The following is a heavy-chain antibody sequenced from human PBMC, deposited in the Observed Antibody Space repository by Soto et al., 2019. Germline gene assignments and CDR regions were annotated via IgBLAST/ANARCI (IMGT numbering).Heavy chain of an antibody. CDR1: GYTFTSYY. J-gene: IGHJ4*02. D-gene: IGHD2-15*01. CDR3: ARARSGTPYDY. V-gene: IGHV1-46*01. Sequence: QVQLVQSGAEVQKPGASVKVSCKASGYTFTSYYMHWVRQAPGQGLEWMGIINPTGGSTSFAQKSQGRVTMTRDTSTSTVYMELSSLRSDDTAVYYCARARSGTPYDYWGQGTLVTVSS. CDR2: INPTGGST.